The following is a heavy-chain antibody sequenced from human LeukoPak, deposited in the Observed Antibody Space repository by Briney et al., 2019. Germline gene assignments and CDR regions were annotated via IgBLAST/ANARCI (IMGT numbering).Heavy chain of an antibody. D-gene: IGHD3-10*01. CDR3: ARGRGSYYFQH. J-gene: IGHJ1*01. Sequence: SETLSLTCAVYGESFRGYYWSWIRQPPGKGLEWIGEINHSGSTNYNPSLKSRVTISVDTSKNQFSLKLSSVTAADTAVYYCARGRGSYYFQHWGQGTLVTVSS. CDR1: GESFRGYY. V-gene: IGHV4-34*01. CDR2: INHSGST.